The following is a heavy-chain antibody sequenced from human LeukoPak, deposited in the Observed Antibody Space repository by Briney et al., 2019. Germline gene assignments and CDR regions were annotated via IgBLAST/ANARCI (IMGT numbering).Heavy chain of an antibody. Sequence: GGSLRLSCDASGFTVNSYAMNWVRQAPGKGLEWVSVISASGDNTYYADSVKGRFTISRDDSKNTVYLQMNSLRADDTAVYHCAKGGRRHYGDYVAFWGQGTLVTVSS. V-gene: IGHV3-23*01. D-gene: IGHD4-17*01. J-gene: IGHJ4*02. CDR1: GFTVNSYA. CDR3: AKGGRRHYGDYVAF. CDR2: ISASGDNT.